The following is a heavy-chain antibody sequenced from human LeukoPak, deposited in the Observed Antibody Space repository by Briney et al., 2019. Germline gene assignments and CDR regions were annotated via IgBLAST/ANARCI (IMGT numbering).Heavy chain of an antibody. V-gene: IGHV3-30*03. CDR2: ISYDGSNK. J-gene: IGHJ4*02. CDR3: ARWRGRQSEFDY. CDR1: GFTFSSYG. Sequence: PGGSLRLSCAASGFTFSSYGMHWVRQAPGKGLEWVAVISYDGSNKYYADSVKGRFTISRDNAKNSVNLQMNSLRVEDTAVYYCARWRGRQSEFDYWGQGTLVTVSS. D-gene: IGHD1-1*01.